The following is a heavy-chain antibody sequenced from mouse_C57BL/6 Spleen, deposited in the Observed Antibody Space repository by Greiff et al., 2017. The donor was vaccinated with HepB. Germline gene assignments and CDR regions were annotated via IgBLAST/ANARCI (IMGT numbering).Heavy chain of an antibody. CDR3: ARPITTVVADWYFDV. Sequence: VQLQQSGAELVKPGASVKLSCKASGYTFTSYWMHWVKQRPGRGLEWIGRIDPNSGGTKYNEKFKSKATLTVDKPSSTAYMQLSSLTSEDSAVYYCARPITTVVADWYFDVWGTGTTVTVSS. J-gene: IGHJ1*03. V-gene: IGHV1-72*01. CDR2: IDPNSGGT. D-gene: IGHD1-1*01. CDR1: GYTFTSYW.